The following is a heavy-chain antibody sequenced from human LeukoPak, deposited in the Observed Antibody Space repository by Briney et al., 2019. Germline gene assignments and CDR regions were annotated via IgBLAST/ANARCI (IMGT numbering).Heavy chain of an antibody. Sequence: EPSETLSLTCTVSGGSISSSSYYWGWIRQPPGKGLEWIGSIYYSGSTYYNPSLKSRVTISVDTSKNQFSLKLSSVTAADTAVYYCARDPGYNWNHDAFDIWGQGTMVTVSS. V-gene: IGHV4-39*07. CDR1: GGSISSSSYY. CDR3: ARDPGYNWNHDAFDI. J-gene: IGHJ3*02. D-gene: IGHD1-20*01. CDR2: IYYSGST.